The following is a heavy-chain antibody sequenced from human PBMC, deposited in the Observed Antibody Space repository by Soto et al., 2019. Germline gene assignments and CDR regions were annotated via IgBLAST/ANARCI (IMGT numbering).Heavy chain of an antibody. CDR3: AKEADISGYYPDY. D-gene: IGHD3-22*01. J-gene: IGHJ4*02. Sequence: PGVPLRLSCAASGFTFSSYAMSWVRQAPGKGLEWVSVISGSGGSTHYADSVKGRSTISRDNSKNTLHLQVNSLRGEDTAVYYCAKEADISGYYPDYWGQGTQVTVSS. CDR1: GFTFSSYA. CDR2: ISGSGGST. V-gene: IGHV3-23*01.